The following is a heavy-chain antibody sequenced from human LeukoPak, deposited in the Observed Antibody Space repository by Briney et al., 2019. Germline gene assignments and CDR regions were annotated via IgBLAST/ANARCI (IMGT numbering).Heavy chain of an antibody. CDR1: GYTFTGYY. V-gene: IGHV1-2*02. CDR2: INPNSGGT. D-gene: IGHD3-9*01. J-gene: IGHJ6*02. Sequence: GASVKVSCKASGYTFTGYYMYWVRQAPGQGLEWMGWINPNSGGTNYAQKLQGRVTMTTDTSTSTAYMELRSLRSDDTAVYYCARDLSYYDILTGYQTYYYYGMDVWGQGTTVTVSS. CDR3: ARDLSYYDILTGYQTYYYYGMDV.